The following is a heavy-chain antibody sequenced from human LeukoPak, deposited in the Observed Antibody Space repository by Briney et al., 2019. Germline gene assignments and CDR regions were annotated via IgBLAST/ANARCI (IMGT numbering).Heavy chain of an antibody. Sequence: SETLSLTCTVSSGSISSYYWSWVRQPPGKGLEWIGYIYYSGSTNYSPSLKSRVTISVDTSKNQFSLKLSSVTAADTAVSYCARAQSCYASYYVDYWGQGTLVTVSS. J-gene: IGHJ4*02. V-gene: IGHV4-59*01. CDR3: ARAQSCYASYYVDY. CDR2: IYYSGST. CDR1: SGSISSYY. D-gene: IGHD2-2*01.